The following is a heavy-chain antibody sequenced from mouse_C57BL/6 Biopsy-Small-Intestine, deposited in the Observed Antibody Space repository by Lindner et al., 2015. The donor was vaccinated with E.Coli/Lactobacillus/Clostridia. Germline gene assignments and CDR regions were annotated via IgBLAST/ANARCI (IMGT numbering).Heavy chain of an antibody. Sequence: VQLQESGAELVKPGASVRLSCTAFGFNIKDYFMHWVKQRPEQDLEWIGRIDPEDGETKYAPKFQGKATIKTDTSSNTAYLQLSSLTFEDTAVYYCARGDDYLFTYWGQGTLVTVSA. D-gene: IGHD2-4*01. CDR1: GFNIKDYF. J-gene: IGHJ3*01. V-gene: IGHV14-2*01. CDR2: IDPEDGET. CDR3: ARGDDYLFTY.